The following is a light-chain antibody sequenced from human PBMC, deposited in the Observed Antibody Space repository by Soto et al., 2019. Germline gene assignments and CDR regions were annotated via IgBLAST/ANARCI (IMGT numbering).Light chain of an antibody. CDR2: EGH. CDR3: SSFAITTLVV. Sequence: QSVLAQPASVSGSPGQSITISCTGASGYVGTYSLVSWYQQHPGKAPKVVIYEGHKRPSGVPDRFSGSTSVNTASLTISGLQTDDEADYYCSSFAITTLVVFGGGTKLTVL. J-gene: IGLJ2*01. CDR1: SGYVGTYSL. V-gene: IGLV2-23*01.